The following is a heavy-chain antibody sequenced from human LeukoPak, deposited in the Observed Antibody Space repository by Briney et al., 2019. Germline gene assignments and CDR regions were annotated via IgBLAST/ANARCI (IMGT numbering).Heavy chain of an antibody. CDR2: ISYVGTNK. J-gene: IGHJ5*02. Sequence: GGSLRLSYAASGFTFSSYAMHWVRQAPGKGLEWVAFISYVGTNKNYTDSVEGRFTISRDNSKNTLYLQMNSLRAQDTAVYYCAREASGYSSWGQGTLVTVSS. CDR3: AREASGYSS. CDR1: GFTFSSYA. V-gene: IGHV3-30*04. D-gene: IGHD3-22*01.